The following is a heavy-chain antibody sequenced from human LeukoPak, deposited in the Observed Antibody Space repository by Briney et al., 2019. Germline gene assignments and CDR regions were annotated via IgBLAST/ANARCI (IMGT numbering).Heavy chain of an antibody. CDR1: GGSIMVAAYS. V-gene: IGHV4-30-2*03. Sequence: PSETLSLTCTVSGGSIMVAAYSWSWIRQPPGKGLEWIGYIYYSGNTYYNPSLKSRVTISVDTSKNQFSLKLNSVTAADTAVYYCARRGYCSGGSCYVSYWGQGTLVTVSS. J-gene: IGHJ4*02. D-gene: IGHD2-15*01. CDR2: IYYSGNT. CDR3: ARRGYCSGGSCYVSY.